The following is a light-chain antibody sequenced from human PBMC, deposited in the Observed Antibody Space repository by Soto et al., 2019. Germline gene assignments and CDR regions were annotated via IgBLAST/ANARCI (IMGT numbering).Light chain of an antibody. CDR1: QSISSN. J-gene: IGKJ1*01. V-gene: IGKV3-15*01. CDR2: SAS. CDR3: QQYNNWPPWT. Sequence: IVMTQSPATLSVSPGERVTLSCRASQSISSNLAWYQYIVGQAPRLLIYSASTRATGIPARFSGSGSGTDFTLTISSLQSEDYAVYYCQQYNNWPPWTFGQGTKVEIK.